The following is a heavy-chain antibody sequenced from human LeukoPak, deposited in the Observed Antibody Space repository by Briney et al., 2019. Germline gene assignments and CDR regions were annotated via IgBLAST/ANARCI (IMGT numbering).Heavy chain of an antibody. CDR3: ARDPQAWEVPLDS. D-gene: IGHD2-2*01. V-gene: IGHV3-11*01. Sequence: GGSLRLSCVGSGFTFSNSWIHWVRQAPGKGLEWISYISNNGDTIYYADSVKGRFTISRDNAKNSLFLQMNSLSAEDTAVYYCARDPQAWEVPLDSWGQGTLVTVSS. CDR2: ISNNGDTI. J-gene: IGHJ4*02. CDR1: GFTFSNSW.